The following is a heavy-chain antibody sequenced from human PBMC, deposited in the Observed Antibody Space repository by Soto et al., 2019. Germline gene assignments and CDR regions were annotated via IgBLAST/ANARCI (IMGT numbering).Heavy chain of an antibody. J-gene: IGHJ5*02. V-gene: IGHV3-23*01. CDR1: GFTFSTYA. CDR3: AKPRGVSS. CDR2: ISGSGGST. D-gene: IGHD1-26*01. Sequence: EVQRLESGGGLVQPGGSLRLSCAASGFTFSTYAMNWVRQAPGKGLEWVSVISGSGGSTYYADSVKGRFTISRDNSKNTVYLQMNSLRAEDTAIYYCAKPRGVSSWGQGTLVTVSS.